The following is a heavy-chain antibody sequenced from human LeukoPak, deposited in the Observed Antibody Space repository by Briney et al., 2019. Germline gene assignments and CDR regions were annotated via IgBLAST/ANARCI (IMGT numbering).Heavy chain of an antibody. Sequence: GGSLRLSCAASGFTVTSNHMNWVRQAPGKGLEWVSIIYTGGTTHYADSLKDRFTISRDDSINTLYLQMNSLRAEDTSVYYCARDSSSYYFDYWGQGTLVTVSS. CDR1: GFTVTSNH. J-gene: IGHJ4*02. CDR2: IYTGGTT. V-gene: IGHV3-66*01. D-gene: IGHD6-6*01. CDR3: ARDSSSYYFDY.